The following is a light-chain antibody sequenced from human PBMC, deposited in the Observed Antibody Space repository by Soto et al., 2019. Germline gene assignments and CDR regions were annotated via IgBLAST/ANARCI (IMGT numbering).Light chain of an antibody. J-gene: IGKJ1*01. CDR3: QQYDSSPRT. CDR2: GAS. V-gene: IGKV3-20*01. CDR1: QSVSSRS. Sequence: EIVLTQSPGTLSLSPGERATLSCRASQSVSSRSLAWYQQKPGQAPRLLISGASSRAADIPDRFSGSGSGTDFTLTIKRLEPEDFAVYYCQQYDSSPRTVGKGTKVDIK.